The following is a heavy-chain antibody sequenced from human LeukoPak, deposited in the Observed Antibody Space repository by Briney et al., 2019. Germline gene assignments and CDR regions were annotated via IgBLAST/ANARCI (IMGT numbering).Heavy chain of an antibody. V-gene: IGHV3-74*01. CDR2: INSDGRRT. CDR3: AREVEVVPATMGAYYYYYMDV. D-gene: IGHD2-2*01. J-gene: IGHJ6*03. Sequence: PGGSLRLSCAASGFTISNHWMHWVRQAPGTGLVWVSRINSDGRRTSYADSVKGRFTISRDNAKNKLYLQMNSLRPDDTAVYYCAREVEVVPATMGAYYYYYMDVWGKGTTVTVSS. CDR1: GFTISNHW.